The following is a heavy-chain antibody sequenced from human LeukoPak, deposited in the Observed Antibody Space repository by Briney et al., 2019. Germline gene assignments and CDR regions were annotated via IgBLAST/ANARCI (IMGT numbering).Heavy chain of an antibody. V-gene: IGHV4-38-2*02. J-gene: IGHJ3*02. Sequence: SETLSLTCTVSGYSISSGSYWDWIRPPPGKGLEWIGSIHHSGSTYYNSSLKSRVNISIDTSKNQFSLKLSSVTAADTAVYYCARGPYSGLDAFDIWGQGTMVTVSS. D-gene: IGHD4-23*01. CDR1: GYSISSGSY. CDR3: ARGPYSGLDAFDI. CDR2: IHHSGST.